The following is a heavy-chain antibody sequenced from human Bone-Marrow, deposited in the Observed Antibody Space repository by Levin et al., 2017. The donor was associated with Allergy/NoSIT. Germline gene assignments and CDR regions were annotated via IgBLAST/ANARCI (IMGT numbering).Heavy chain of an antibody. Sequence: PGGSLRLSCAASGFTFSSYSMNWVRQAPGKGLEWVSSISSSSSYIYYADSVKGRFTISRDNAKNSLYLQMNSLRAEDTAVYYCARDQRDDYIWGSFGDAFDIWGQGTMVTVSS. CDR3: ARDQRDDYIWGSFGDAFDI. CDR1: GFTFSSYS. D-gene: IGHD3-16*01. J-gene: IGHJ3*02. CDR2: ISSSSSYI. V-gene: IGHV3-21*01.